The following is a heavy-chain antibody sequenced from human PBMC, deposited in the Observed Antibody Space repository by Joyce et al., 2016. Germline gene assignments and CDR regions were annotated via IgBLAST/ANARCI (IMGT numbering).Heavy chain of an antibody. CDR3: ARRGLGYCSSGRCTPFDY. CDR2: ISSSSSYI. V-gene: IGHV3-21*01. D-gene: IGHD2-15*01. CDR1: GFTFSSYN. J-gene: IGHJ4*02. Sequence: EVQLVESGGGLVKPGGSLRLSCAASGFTFSSYNMNWVRQAPGNGLEWVSSISSSSSYIYYADSVKGRFTISRDNGKNSLYLQMNSLRAEDTAVYYCARRGLGYCSSGRCTPFDYWGQGTLVTVSS.